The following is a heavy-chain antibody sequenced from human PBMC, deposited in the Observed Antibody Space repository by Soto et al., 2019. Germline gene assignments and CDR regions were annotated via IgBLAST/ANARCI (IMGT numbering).Heavy chain of an antibody. Sequence: GGSLRLSCAASGFTFSSYWMHWVRQAPGKGLVWVSRINSDGSSTSYADSVKGRFTISRDNAKNTLYLQMNSLRAEDTAVYYCARVQGYYDFWSGYYTGDYFDYWGQGTLVTVSS. CDR2: INSDGSST. D-gene: IGHD3-3*01. CDR1: GFTFSSYW. J-gene: IGHJ4*02. V-gene: IGHV3-74*01. CDR3: ARVQGYYDFWSGYYTGDYFDY.